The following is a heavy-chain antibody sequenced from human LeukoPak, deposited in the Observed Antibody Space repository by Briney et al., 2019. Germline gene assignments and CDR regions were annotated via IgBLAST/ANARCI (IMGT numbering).Heavy chain of an antibody. J-gene: IGHJ5*02. CDR1: GYSFMSYG. CDR3: ARHKGGWSLKWFDP. D-gene: IGHD6-19*01. CDR2: IYPGDSDS. V-gene: IGHV5-51*01. Sequence: GESLKISCKGSGYSFMSYGIGLVRQMPGKGLEWMGIIYPGDSDSRYSPSFQGQVTISADKSISTAYLQWSSLKASDNAMYYCARHKGGWSLKWFDPWGQGTLVTVSS.